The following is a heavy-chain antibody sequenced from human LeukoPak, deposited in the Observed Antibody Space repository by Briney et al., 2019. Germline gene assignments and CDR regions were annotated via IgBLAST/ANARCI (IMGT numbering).Heavy chain of an antibody. D-gene: IGHD3-10*01. CDR1: GYTFTGYY. CDR3: ARINLSKEMVRGIDVDY. J-gene: IGHJ4*02. Sequence: ASVKVSCKASGYTFTGYYMHWVRQAPGQGLEWMGWINPNSGGTNYAQKFQGRVTMTRDTSISTAYMELSRLRSEDTAVYYCARINLSKEMVRGIDVDYWGQGTLVTVSS. V-gene: IGHV1-2*02. CDR2: INPNSGGT.